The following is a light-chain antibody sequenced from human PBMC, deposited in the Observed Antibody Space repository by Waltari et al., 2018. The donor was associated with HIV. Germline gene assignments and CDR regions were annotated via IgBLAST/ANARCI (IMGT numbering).Light chain of an antibody. CDR1: NIGSKS. Sequence: SFELTQPLSVSVALGQTARITCGTNNIGSKSVHWYQQKPGQAPVLVIYRNNNRPSGSPERCFGSNSGNRATLSISGAQAGDEADYYCQLWDSSVVFGGGTKLTVL. J-gene: IGLJ2*01. CDR3: QLWDSSVV. V-gene: IGLV3-9*01. CDR2: RNN.